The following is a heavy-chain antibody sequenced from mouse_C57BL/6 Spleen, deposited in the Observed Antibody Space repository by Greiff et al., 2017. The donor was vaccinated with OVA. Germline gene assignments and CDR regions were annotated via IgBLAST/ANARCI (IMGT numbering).Heavy chain of an antibody. CDR3: ARGTTVVAHYAMDY. Sequence: QVQLQQSGAELVKPGASVKLSCKASGYTFTSYWMQWVKQRPGQGLEWIGEIDPSDSYTNYNQKFKGKATLTVDTSSSTAYMQLSSLTSEDSAVYYCARGTTVVAHYAMDYWGQGTSVTVSS. J-gene: IGHJ4*01. CDR1: GYTFTSYW. V-gene: IGHV1-50*01. CDR2: IDPSDSYT. D-gene: IGHD1-1*01.